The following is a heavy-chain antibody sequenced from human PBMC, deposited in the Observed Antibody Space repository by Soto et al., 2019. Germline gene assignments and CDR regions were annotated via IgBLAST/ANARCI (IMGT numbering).Heavy chain of an antibody. J-gene: IGHJ4*02. D-gene: IGHD5-12*01. CDR2: IYYSGGT. V-gene: IGHV4-39*01. CDR3: ARLGGYDLSPRTYYFDY. Sequence: SETLSLTCTVAGGSISSSGYYWGWIRQPPGKGLEWIGSIYYSGGTCYNPSLKSRVTISVDTSKNQFSLKLSSVTAADTAVYYCARLGGYDLSPRTYYFDYWGQGTLVTVSS. CDR1: GGSISSSGYY.